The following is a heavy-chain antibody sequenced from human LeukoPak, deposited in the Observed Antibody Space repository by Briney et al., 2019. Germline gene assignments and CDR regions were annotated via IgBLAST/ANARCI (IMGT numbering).Heavy chain of an antibody. CDR1: GGSISSSSYY. D-gene: IGHD1-26*01. CDR3: VVGAKSEGAY. J-gene: IGHJ4*02. CDR2: IYYSGST. V-gene: IGHV4-39*01. Sequence: PSETLSLTCTVSGGSISSSSYYWGWIRQPPGKGLEWIGSIYYSGSTYYNASLKSRVTISVDTSKNQFSLKLSSVTAADTAVYYCVVGAKSEGAYWGQGTLVTVSS.